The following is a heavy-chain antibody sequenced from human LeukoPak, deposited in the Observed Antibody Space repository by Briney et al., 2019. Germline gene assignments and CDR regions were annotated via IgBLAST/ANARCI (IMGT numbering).Heavy chain of an antibody. J-gene: IGHJ6*03. CDR1: GGSFSGYY. D-gene: IGHD3-9*01. CDR3: ARHFDYDNYYYYMDV. V-gene: IGHV4-34*01. CDR2: INHSGST. Sequence: SETLSLTCAVYGGSFSGYYWSWIRQPPGKGLEWIGEINHSGSTNYNPSLKSRVTISVDTSKNQFSLKLSSVTAADTAVYYCARHFDYDNYYYYMDVWGKGTTVTISS.